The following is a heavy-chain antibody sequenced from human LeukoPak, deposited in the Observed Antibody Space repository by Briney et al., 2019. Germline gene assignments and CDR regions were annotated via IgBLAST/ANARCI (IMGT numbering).Heavy chain of an antibody. CDR3: ARAWRNYFDY. J-gene: IGHJ4*02. CDR1: GFTFSSYS. D-gene: IGHD5-12*01. V-gene: IGHV3-21*01. Sequence: GGSLRLSCAASGFTFSSYSMTWVGQAPGKGLEWVSSISSSSSYIYYADSVKGRFTISRDNAKNSLYLQMNSLRAEDTAVYYCARAWRNYFDYWGQGTLVTVSS. CDR2: ISSSSSYI.